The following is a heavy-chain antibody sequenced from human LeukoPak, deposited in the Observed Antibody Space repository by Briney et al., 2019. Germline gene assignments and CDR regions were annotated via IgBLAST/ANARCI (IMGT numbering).Heavy chain of an antibody. CDR1: GYIFKSYV. D-gene: IGHD3-22*01. CDR3: ARAPYYYDYSEDAFDI. CDR2: INVGNGNT. V-gene: IGHV1-3*01. J-gene: IGHJ3*02. Sequence: GASVKVSCKASGYIFKSYVMHWVRQAPGQRLEWMGWINVGNGNTRYSQKFQGRVTITRDTSASTAYMELSSLRSEDTAVYYCARAPYYYDYSEDAFDIWGQGTMVTVSS.